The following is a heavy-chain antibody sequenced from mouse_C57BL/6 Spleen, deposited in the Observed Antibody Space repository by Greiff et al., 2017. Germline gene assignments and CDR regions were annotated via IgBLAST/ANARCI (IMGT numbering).Heavy chain of an antibody. J-gene: IGHJ4*01. D-gene: IGHD2-4*01. CDR3: AKNSHDFHAMDY. CDR1: GFSLTSYG. Sequence: VQVVESGPGLVQPSQSLSITCTVSGFSLTSYGVHWVRQSPGKGLEWLGVIWRGGSTDYNAAFMSRLSITKDNSKSQVFFKMNSLQADDTAIYYCAKNSHDFHAMDYWGQGTSVTVSS. CDR2: IWRGGST. V-gene: IGHV2-5*01.